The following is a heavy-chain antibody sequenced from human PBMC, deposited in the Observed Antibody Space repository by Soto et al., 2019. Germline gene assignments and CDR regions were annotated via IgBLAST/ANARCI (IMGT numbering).Heavy chain of an antibody. CDR3: ARDPRETTYYLDY. Sequence: PGGSLRLSCAASGFTFHSFTMHWVRQTPGKGLEWVAPISYDGSNEYYADSVKGRFTISRDNSKSTLYLQMNSLRTDDTALYYCARDPRETTYYLDYWGQGTLVTVSS. J-gene: IGHJ4*02. CDR2: ISYDGSNE. CDR1: GFTFHSFT. V-gene: IGHV3-30-3*01. D-gene: IGHD1-1*01.